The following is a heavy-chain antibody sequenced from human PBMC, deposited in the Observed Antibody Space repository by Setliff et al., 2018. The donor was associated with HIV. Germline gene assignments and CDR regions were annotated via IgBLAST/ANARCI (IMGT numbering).Heavy chain of an antibody. J-gene: IGHJ3*01. CDR1: GFTFSDHY. CDR2: IQSGGII. Sequence: PGGSLRLSCAASGFTFSDHYMDWVRQAPGKGLEWVSLIQSGGIIYYADSVKGRFTISGDSSSNTLSLQMTSLRAEDTALYYCAKLDYYDYSGSWARKSAIDFWGRGTMVTVSS. D-gene: IGHD3-22*01. V-gene: IGHV3-53*01. CDR3: AKLDYYDYSGSWARKSAIDF.